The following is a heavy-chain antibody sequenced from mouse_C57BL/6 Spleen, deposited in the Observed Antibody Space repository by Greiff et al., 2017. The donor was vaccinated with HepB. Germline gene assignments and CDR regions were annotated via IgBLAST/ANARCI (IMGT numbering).Heavy chain of an antibody. D-gene: IGHD3-3*01. Sequence: VQLQQSGPELVKPGASVKISCKAFGYAFSSSWMNWVKQRPGKGLEWIGRIYPGDGDTNYNGKFKGKATLTADKSSSTAYMQLSSLTSEDSAVYFCARGDVGFAYWGQGTLVTVSA. CDR2: IYPGDGDT. CDR1: GYAFSSSW. J-gene: IGHJ3*01. V-gene: IGHV1-82*01. CDR3: ARGDVGFAY.